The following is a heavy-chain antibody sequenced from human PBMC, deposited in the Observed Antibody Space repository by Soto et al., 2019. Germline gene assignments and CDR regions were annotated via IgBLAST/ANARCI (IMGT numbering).Heavy chain of an antibody. Sequence: PGGSLRLSCAASGFPFSSYGMHWVRQAPGKGLDWVGVIWYDGSNKDYAESVKGRFTISRDNSKNMLYLQMNSLRADDTAVYYCARESEDLTSNFDYWGQGTLVTVSS. CDR1: GFPFSSYG. J-gene: IGHJ4*02. CDR2: IWYDGSNK. V-gene: IGHV3-33*01. CDR3: ARESEDLTSNFDY.